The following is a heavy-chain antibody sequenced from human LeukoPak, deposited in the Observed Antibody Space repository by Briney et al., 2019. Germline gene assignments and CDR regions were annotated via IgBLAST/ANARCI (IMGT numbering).Heavy chain of an antibody. CDR3: ARCPRYYDFWSGYPTFDS. V-gene: IGHV4-39*01. CDR1: GGSISSERYY. D-gene: IGHD3-3*01. J-gene: IGHJ4*02. Sequence: PSETLSLTCTVSGGSISSERYYWRWIRQPPGKGPEWIGCISYSGSTYYNPSLKSRVTISVDMSKNQFSLKLYSVTAADTAVFYCARCPRYYDFWSGYPTFDSWGQGALITVSS. CDR2: ISYSGST.